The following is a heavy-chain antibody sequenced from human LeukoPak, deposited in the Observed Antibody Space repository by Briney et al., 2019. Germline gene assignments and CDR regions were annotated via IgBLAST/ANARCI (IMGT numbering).Heavy chain of an antibody. J-gene: IGHJ6*03. V-gene: IGHV4-31*03. D-gene: IGHD1-26*01. CDR2: IYYSGST. CDR3: ASVYSGYFYYMDV. CDR1: GGSISSGGYY. Sequence: PSETLSLTCTVSGGSISSGGYYWSWIRQHPGKGLEWIGYIYYSGSTYYNPSLKSRVTISVDTSKNQFSLKLSSVTAADTAVYYCASVYSGYFYYMDVWGKGTTVTASS.